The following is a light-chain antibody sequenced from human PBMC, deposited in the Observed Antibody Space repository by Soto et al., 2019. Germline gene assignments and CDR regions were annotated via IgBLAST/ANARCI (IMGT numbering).Light chain of an antibody. J-gene: IGLJ1*01. V-gene: IGLV3-25*02. CDR2: KNS. CDR1: TLPRQY. Sequence: SYELTQPPSVSVSPGQTARITCSGDTLPRQYPYWYQQKPGQAPVLIINKNSERPSGIPERFSGSTSGTTVTLTISGVQAEDEDDYYCQSADSSGAYVLGTGTRSPS. CDR3: QSADSSGAYV.